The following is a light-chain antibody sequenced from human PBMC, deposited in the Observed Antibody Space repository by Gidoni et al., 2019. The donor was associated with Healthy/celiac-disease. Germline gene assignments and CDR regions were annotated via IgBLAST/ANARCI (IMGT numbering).Light chain of an antibody. J-gene: IGKJ3*01. CDR1: QSVSSSY. V-gene: IGKV3-20*01. Sequence: IVLTQSPGTLSLSPGEGTTLSCRASQSVSSSYLAWYQQKPGQAPRLLIYGASSRDTGIPARFSGSGSGTDFTLTISRLEPEDFAVYYCQQYGSSPFTFGPGTKVDIK. CDR3: QQYGSSPFT. CDR2: GAS.